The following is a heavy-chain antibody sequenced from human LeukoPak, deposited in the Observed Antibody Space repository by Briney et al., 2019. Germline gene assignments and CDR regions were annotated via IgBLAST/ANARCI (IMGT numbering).Heavy chain of an antibody. CDR1: GFTFSSYA. V-gene: IGHV3-30*09. D-gene: IGHD2-15*01. Sequence: GGSLRLSCAASGFTFSSYAMHWVRQAPGKGLEWVAVISYDGSNKYYADSVKGRFAISRDNSKNTLYLQMNSQRAEDTAVYYCAKVTTAYCSGGSCYLLSGVYYYGMDVWGQGTTVTVSS. J-gene: IGHJ6*02. CDR3: AKVTTAYCSGGSCYLLSGVYYYGMDV. CDR2: ISYDGSNK.